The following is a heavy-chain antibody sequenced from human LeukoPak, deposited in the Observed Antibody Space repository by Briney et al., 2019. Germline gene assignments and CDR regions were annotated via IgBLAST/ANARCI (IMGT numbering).Heavy chain of an antibody. J-gene: IGHJ4*02. CDR3: ARDRGRFGELSVFDY. CDR1: GFTFDDYG. CDR2: ISSSGSTI. V-gene: IGHV3-11*04. Sequence: GGSLRLSCAASGFTFDDYGMSWIRQAPGKGLEWVSYISSSGSTIYYADSVKGRFTISRDNAKNSLYLQMNSLRAEDTAVYYCARDRGRFGELSVFDYWGQGTLVTVSS. D-gene: IGHD3-10*01.